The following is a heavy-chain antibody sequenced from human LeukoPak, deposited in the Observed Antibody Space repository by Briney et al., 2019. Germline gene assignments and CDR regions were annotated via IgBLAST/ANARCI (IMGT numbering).Heavy chain of an antibody. CDR1: GFTFSSYG. D-gene: IGHD6-19*01. J-gene: IGHJ4*02. V-gene: IGHV3-30*18. CDR3: AKSSSGWCDY. CDR2: ISYDGSNK. Sequence: GGSLRLSCAASGFTFSSYGMHWVRQAPGKGLEWVAVISYDGSNKYYADSVKGGFTIYRDNSKNTLYQQMNSLRAEDTAVYYCAKSSSGWCDYWGQGTLVTVSS.